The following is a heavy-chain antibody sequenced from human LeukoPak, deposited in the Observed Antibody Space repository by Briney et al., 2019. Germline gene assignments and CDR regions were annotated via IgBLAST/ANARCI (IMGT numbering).Heavy chain of an antibody. Sequence: PSETLSLTCTVSGGSISNYYWSWLRQPPGKGLEGIGYIYESGSTNYNPSLKNRVTMSLDTSKNQFSLKLSSVTAADTAVYYCARDCYDSSGCFDYWGQGTLVTVSS. D-gene: IGHD3-22*01. V-gene: IGHV4-59*13. J-gene: IGHJ4*02. CDR2: IYESGST. CDR1: GGSISNYY. CDR3: ARDCYDSSGCFDY.